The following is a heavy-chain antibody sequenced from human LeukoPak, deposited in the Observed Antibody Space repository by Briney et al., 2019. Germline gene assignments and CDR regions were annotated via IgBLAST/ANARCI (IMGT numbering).Heavy chain of an antibody. CDR2: IDASTGDT. V-gene: IGHV1-2*02. D-gene: IGHD2-15*01. CDR3: ASEAFCAGGRCYLQRVAS. CDR1: GYTFTAYY. Sequence: ASVKVSCKASGYTFTAYYMHWVRQAPGQGLEWMGWIDASTGDTKYAQKFQGRFTISRDTSTGTSYMELRSLISGDTAVYYCASEAFCAGGRCYLQRVASWGPGTLVTVSS. J-gene: IGHJ4*02.